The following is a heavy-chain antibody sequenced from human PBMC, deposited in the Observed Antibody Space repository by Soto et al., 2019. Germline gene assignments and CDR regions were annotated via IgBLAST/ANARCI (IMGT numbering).Heavy chain of an antibody. CDR2: ISGSGRSI. Sequence: EVQLLESGGGLVQPGGSLRLSCAASGFTFSSHAMSWVRQAPGNGLEWVSGISGSGRSIYYEDSVKGRFTIARDNSKNTLYLQMNSLRAEDTAVYYCAKWGSRGGGIAAAGFDFWGQGTLVTVSS. J-gene: IGHJ4*02. CDR1: GFTFSSHA. D-gene: IGHD6-13*01. V-gene: IGHV3-23*01. CDR3: AKWGSRGGGIAAAGFDF.